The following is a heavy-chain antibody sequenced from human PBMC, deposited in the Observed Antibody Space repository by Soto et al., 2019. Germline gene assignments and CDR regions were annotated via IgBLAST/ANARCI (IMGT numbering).Heavy chain of an antibody. CDR2: INAGNGNT. Sequence: SSVKVSCKASGYTFTSYAMHWVRQAPGQRLEWMGWINAGNGNTKYSQKFQGRVTITRDTSASTAYMELSSLRSEDTAVYYCARVSRDYYDSSGDYRAYDYWGQGTLVTSPQ. D-gene: IGHD3-22*01. J-gene: IGHJ4*02. V-gene: IGHV1-3*01. CDR1: GYTFTSYA. CDR3: ARVSRDYYDSSGDYRAYDY.